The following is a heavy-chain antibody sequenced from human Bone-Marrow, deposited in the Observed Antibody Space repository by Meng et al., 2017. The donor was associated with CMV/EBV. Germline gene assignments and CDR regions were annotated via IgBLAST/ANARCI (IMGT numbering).Heavy chain of an antibody. J-gene: IGHJ4*02. CDR1: GYTFTGYY. CDR3: ARVSHSSSGWRGPFDY. D-gene: IGHD6-19*01. Sequence: ASVKVSCKASGYTFTGYYMHWVRQAPGQGLEWMGWINPNSGGTNYAQKFQGRVTMTRDTSISTAYMELSRLRSDDTAVYYCARVSHSSSGWRGPFDYWGQGTLVTVYS. CDR2: INPNSGGT. V-gene: IGHV1-2*02.